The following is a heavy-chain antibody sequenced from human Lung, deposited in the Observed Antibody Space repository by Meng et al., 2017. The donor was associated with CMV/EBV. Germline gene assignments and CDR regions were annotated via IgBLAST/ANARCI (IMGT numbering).Heavy chain of an antibody. J-gene: IGHJ6*02. CDR3: GRGQVQCSTFNCHDYRFSGMDV. D-gene: IGHD2/OR15-2a*01. Sequence: ASVXVSCKASGYTFSYYDIIWVRQASGQGLEWVGWMNPNRGNTAYAQKFQGRVTMTRDTSTSIAYMELSSLRSGDTAVYYCGRGQVQCSTFNCHDYRFSGMDVXGQGXTVTVSS. V-gene: IGHV1-8*01. CDR2: MNPNRGNT. CDR1: GYTFSYYD.